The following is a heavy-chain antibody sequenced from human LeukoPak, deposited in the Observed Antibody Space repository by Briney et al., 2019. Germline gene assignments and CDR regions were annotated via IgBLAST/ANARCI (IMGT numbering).Heavy chain of an antibody. CDR2: ISWNSGSI. V-gene: IGHV3-9*01. J-gene: IGHJ3*02. Sequence: GGSLRLSCAASGFTFDDYAMHWVRQAPGKGLEWVSGISWNSGSIGYADSVKGRFTISRDNAKNSLYLQMNSLRAEDTALYYCAKGWYDILGSWFSGPGGAFDIWGQGTMVTVSS. CDR3: AKGWYDILGSWFSGPGGAFDI. D-gene: IGHD3-9*01. CDR1: GFTFDDYA.